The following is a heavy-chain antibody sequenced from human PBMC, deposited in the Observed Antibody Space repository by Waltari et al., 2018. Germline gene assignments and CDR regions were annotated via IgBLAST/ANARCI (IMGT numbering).Heavy chain of an antibody. J-gene: IGHJ6*03. D-gene: IGHD3-16*01. V-gene: IGHV4-34*01. Sequence: QVQLQQWGAGLLKPSETLSLTCAVYGGSFSGYYWSWIRQPPGKGLEWIGEINHSGSTNYNPSVKSRVTISVDTSKNQFSLKLSSVTAADTAVYYCARQRLRHYYYYYMDVWGKGTTVTVSS. CDR3: ARQRLRHYYYYYMDV. CDR1: GGSFSGYY. CDR2: INHSGST.